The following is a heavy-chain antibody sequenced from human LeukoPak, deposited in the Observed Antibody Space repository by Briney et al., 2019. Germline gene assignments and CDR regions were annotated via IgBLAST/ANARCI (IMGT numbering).Heavy chain of an antibody. J-gene: IGHJ4*02. V-gene: IGHV3-23*01. CDR2: ITGSGAYT. CDR3: AKRSSTSSGYFDF. CDR1: GFTFNNYA. Sequence: GGSLRLSCTASGFTFNNYAMAWVRQAPGKGLEWVSAITGSGAYTNYADSVKGRFTISRDNSKNTIYLQMNSLRAEDTAIYYCAKRSSTSSGYFDFWGRGTLVTVSS. D-gene: IGHD3-22*01.